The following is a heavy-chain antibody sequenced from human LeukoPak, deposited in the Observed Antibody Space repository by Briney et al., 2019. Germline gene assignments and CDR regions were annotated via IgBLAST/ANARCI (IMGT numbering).Heavy chain of an antibody. D-gene: IGHD2-8*01. CDR2: FHYSGST. Sequence: SETLSLTCTVSGASISNNYYYWGWIRQPPGKGLEWIGNFHYSGSTYYNPSLKSRVTISVDTSKNQFSLRLSSVTAADTAVYYCARGGGYCTNNVCPPWFDPWGQGALVTVSS. CDR1: GASISNNYYY. CDR3: ARGGGYCTNNVCPPWFDP. J-gene: IGHJ5*02. V-gene: IGHV4-39*02.